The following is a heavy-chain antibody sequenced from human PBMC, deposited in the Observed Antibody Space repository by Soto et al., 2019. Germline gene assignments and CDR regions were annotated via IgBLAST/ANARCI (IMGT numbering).Heavy chain of an antibody. CDR3: ASNDVHGIVVVVAAEFDY. Sequence: KQSQTLSLTCAISGDSVSSNSAAWNWIRQSPSRGLEWLGRTYYRSKWYNDYAVSVKSRITINPDTSKNQFSLQLNSVTPEDTAVYYCASNDVHGIVVVVAAEFDYWGQGTLVTVSS. D-gene: IGHD2-15*01. J-gene: IGHJ4*02. CDR1: GDSVSSNSAA. V-gene: IGHV6-1*01. CDR2: TYYRSKWYN.